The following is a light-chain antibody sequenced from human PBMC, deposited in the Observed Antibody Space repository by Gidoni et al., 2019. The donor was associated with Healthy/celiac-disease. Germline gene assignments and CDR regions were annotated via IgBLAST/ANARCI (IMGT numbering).Light chain of an antibody. CDR2: GAS. J-gene: IGKJ5*01. Sequence: EIVMTQSPATLSVSPGDRATLSCRASQSVSSNLAWYQQTPGQAPRLLIYGASTRATGIPARFSGSGSGTEFTLTISSLQSEDFAVYYCQQYNNWPPIPFGQGTRLEIK. V-gene: IGKV3-15*01. CDR1: QSVSSN. CDR3: QQYNNWPPIP.